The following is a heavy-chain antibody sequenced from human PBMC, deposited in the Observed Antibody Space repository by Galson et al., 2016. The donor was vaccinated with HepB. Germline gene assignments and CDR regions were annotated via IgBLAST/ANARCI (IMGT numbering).Heavy chain of an antibody. Sequence: SLRLSCAASGFTFSSYPMHWVRQGPGKGLEWVAFISYDGSNKYYADSVKGRFTISRDNSKNTLYLQMSSLRAEDTTVYYCARGDFDFWSGGFDYWGQGTLVTVSS. D-gene: IGHD3-3*01. V-gene: IGHV3-30*04. CDR1: GFTFSSYP. CDR2: ISYDGSNK. J-gene: IGHJ4*02. CDR3: ARGDFDFWSGGFDY.